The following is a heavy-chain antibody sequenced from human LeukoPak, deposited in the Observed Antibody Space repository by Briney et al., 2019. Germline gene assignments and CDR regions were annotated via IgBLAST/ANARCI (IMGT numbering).Heavy chain of an antibody. CDR1: GFTFSSYA. CDR2: IGGGGGST. CDR3: AKDRGDGSNRDGFFDY. V-gene: IGHV3-23*01. D-gene: IGHD5-24*01. Sequence: GGSLRLSCAASGFTFSSYAMSWVRQAPGKGLEWVSGIGGGGGSTYYADSVKGRFTISRDNSKNTLYLQMNSLGVEDTAAYYCAKDRGDGSNRDGFFDYWGQGTLVTVSS. J-gene: IGHJ4*02.